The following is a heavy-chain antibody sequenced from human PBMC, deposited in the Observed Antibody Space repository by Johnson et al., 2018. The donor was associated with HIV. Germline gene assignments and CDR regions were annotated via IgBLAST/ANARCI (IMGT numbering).Heavy chain of an antibody. Sequence: QVQLVESGGGLVKPGGSLRLSCAASGFTFSDDYMSWIRQAPGKGLEWVSYISRSGSTITYADSVKGRFTISRDNTKNSLYLQMNSLRAEDTAVYYCARARRAAAQRDAFDNWGQGTMVTVSS. J-gene: IGHJ3*02. V-gene: IGHV3-11*04. D-gene: IGHD6-13*01. CDR2: ISRSGSTI. CDR3: ARARRAAAQRDAFDN. CDR1: GFTFSDDY.